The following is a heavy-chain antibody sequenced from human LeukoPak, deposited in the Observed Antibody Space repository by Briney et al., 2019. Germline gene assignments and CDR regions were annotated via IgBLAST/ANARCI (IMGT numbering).Heavy chain of an antibody. CDR3: AKGPDYDFWSGYYSGREYFQH. D-gene: IGHD3-3*01. CDR1: GFTFSSYA. J-gene: IGHJ1*01. Sequence: PGGSLRLSCAASGFTFSSYAMSWVRQAPGKGLEWVSAISGSGGSTYYADSVKGRFTISRDNSKNTLYLQMNSLRAEDTAVYYCAKGPDYDFWSGYYSGREYFQHWGQGTLVTVSS. CDR2: ISGSGGST. V-gene: IGHV3-23*01.